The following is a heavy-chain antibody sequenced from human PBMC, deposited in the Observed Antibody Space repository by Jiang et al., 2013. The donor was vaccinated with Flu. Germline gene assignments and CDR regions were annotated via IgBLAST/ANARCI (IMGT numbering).Heavy chain of an antibody. Sequence: SGPGLVKPSETLSLTCIVSGGSITSHYWSWIRQPPGGGLEWIGSFSYSGTTSYNPSLKSRVTISVDTSKNQFSLSLRSVTAADTGVYFCFCSNGGALFDKWGQGTLVAVSS. D-gene: IGHD2-8*01. CDR1: GGSITSHY. CDR3: FCSNGGALFDK. J-gene: IGHJ4*02. V-gene: IGHV4-59*08. CDR2: FSYSGTT.